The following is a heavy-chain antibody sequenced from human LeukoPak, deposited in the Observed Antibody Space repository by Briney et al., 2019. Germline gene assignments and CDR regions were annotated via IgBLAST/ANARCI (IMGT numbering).Heavy chain of an antibody. CDR2: IYTSGSTP. D-gene: IGHD2-2*01. CDR3: ATSPPVVPAAITAFDI. V-gene: IGHV4-59*10. J-gene: IGHJ3*02. CDR1: GGSFSGYY. Sequence: SETLSLTCAVYGGSFSGYYWSWIRQSAGKGLEWIGRIYTSGSTPDYSPSLKSRVTMSIDTSKNQFSLQLSSVTAADTAAYYCATSPPVVPAAITAFDIWGQGTMVTVSS.